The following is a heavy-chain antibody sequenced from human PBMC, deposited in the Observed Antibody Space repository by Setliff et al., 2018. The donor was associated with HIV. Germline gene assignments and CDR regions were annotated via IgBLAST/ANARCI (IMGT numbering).Heavy chain of an antibody. CDR3: AKDGPTVIEGSYMDV. J-gene: IGHJ6*03. Sequence: GASVKVSCKASNYTLINYGVSWVRQAPGQGLEWMGWIGSYSGYTIYAQKFQGRVTITADESTSTVYMEVSGLRFEDTAVYFCAKDGPTVIEGSYMDVWGKGTTVTVSS. D-gene: IGHD4-4*01. CDR2: IGSYSGYT. CDR1: NYTLINYG. V-gene: IGHV1-18*01.